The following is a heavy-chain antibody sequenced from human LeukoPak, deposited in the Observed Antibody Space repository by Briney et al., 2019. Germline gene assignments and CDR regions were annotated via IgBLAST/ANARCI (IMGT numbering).Heavy chain of an antibody. D-gene: IGHD2-8*01. CDR2: ISAYNGNT. V-gene: IGHV1-18*01. CDR3: ARSDIVLTAYAPHFDY. Sequence: ASVKVSCKASGYTFTSYGISWVGQAPGQGLEWMGWISAYNGNTNYAQKLQRRVTMTTDTSTSTAYMELRSLRSDDTAVYYCARSDIVLTAYAPHFDYWGQGTLVTVSS. CDR1: GYTFTSYG. J-gene: IGHJ4*02.